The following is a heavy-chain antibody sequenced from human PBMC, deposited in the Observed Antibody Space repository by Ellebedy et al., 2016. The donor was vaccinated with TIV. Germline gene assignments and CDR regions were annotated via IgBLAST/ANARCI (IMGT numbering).Heavy chain of an antibody. CDR3: ARDLNSITMVRGEPLTDGMDV. Sequence: GGSLRLSCAASGFTFSSYGMHWVCQAPGKGLEWVAVISYDGSNKYYADSVKGRFTISRDNSKNTLYLQMNSLRAEDTAVYYCARDLNSITMVRGEPLTDGMDVWGQGTTVTVSS. D-gene: IGHD3-10*01. CDR2: ISYDGSNK. CDR1: GFTFSSYG. V-gene: IGHV3-30*03. J-gene: IGHJ6*02.